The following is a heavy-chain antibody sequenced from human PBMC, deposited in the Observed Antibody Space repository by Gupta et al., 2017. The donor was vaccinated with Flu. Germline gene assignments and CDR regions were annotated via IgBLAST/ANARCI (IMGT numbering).Heavy chain of an antibody. V-gene: IGHV1-69*01. D-gene: IGHD2-15*01. CDR2: IRRMFGTA. J-gene: IGHJ4*02. Sequence: QVQLVQSGAEVKKPGSSVKVSCKASGGTLNRNAISWVRQAPGQGIEWIGGIRRMFGTAKYAQKFQCRVTITADESTGTAYMELSSLSSEDPAVYYCATRGGRHCSGGSCYWGFDYWGQGTLVTVSS. CDR3: ATRGGRHCSGGSCYWGFDY. CDR1: GGTLNRNA.